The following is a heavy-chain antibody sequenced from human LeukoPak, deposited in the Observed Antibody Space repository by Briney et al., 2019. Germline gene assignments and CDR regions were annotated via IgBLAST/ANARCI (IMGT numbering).Heavy chain of an antibody. V-gene: IGHV1-69*05. D-gene: IGHD6-6*01. CDR1: GGSASNYA. CDR2: IIPIFGSA. CDR3: AKSPVAARPDYFQFMDV. J-gene: IGHJ6*03. Sequence: GASVKVSCKTSGGSASNYAINWVRQAPGQGLEWIGGIIPIFGSAKYAQKFQGRVTITTDESTTTVYMELSSLRSEDTAVFYCAKSPVAARPDYFQFMDVWGTGTTVTVSS.